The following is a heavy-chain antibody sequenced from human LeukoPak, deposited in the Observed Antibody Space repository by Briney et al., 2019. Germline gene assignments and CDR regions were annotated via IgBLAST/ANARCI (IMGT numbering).Heavy chain of an antibody. Sequence: SETLSLTCAVSGGSISTNNYYWGWIRRPPGKGLEWIGSIYYTGSTYYNPSLKSRVTISVDTSKNQFSLKLRSVTAADTAVYYCARVQSRLSWFDPWGQGTLVTVSS. CDR1: GGSISTNNYY. CDR3: ARVQSRLSWFDP. CDR2: IYYTGST. J-gene: IGHJ5*02. V-gene: IGHV4-39*07.